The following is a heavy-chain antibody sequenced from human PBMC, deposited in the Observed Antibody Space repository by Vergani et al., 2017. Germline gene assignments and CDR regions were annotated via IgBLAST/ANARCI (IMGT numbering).Heavy chain of an antibody. CDR2: ISAYNGNT. V-gene: IGHV1-18*01. Sequence: QVQLVQSGAEVKKPGASVKVSCKASGYTFTSYGISWVRQAPGQGLEWMGWISAYNGNTNYAQTLQGRVTMTTDTSTSTAYMELRSLRPDDTAVYYCAREVDSYGYNYYYGMDVWGQGTTVTVSS. CDR3: AREVDSYGYNYYYGMDV. J-gene: IGHJ6*02. D-gene: IGHD5-18*01. CDR1: GYTFTSYG.